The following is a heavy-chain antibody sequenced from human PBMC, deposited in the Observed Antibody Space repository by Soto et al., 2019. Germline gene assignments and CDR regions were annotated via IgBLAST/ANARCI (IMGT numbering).Heavy chain of an antibody. D-gene: IGHD5-18*01. J-gene: IGHJ6*02. CDR1: GFTVGSAW. CDR2: IKSKVDGGTT. V-gene: IGHV3-15*07. CDR3: AGGAMVTPYYYGLDV. Sequence: EVQLVESGGGLVKPGGSLRLGCEVSGFTVGSAWMNWVRQAPGKGLVWVGRIKSKVDGGTTDYAEPVKGRFTISRDNSKNTLYLQMNSLRAEDTAVYYCAGGAMVTPYYYGLDVWGQGTPVTVSS.